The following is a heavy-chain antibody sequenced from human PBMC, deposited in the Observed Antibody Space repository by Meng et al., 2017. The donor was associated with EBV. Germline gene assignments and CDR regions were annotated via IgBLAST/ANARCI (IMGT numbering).Heavy chain of an antibody. Sequence: QSVQSGVEVKKPGASVKVSCKASGYTLTSYYLHWVRQAPGQGLEWMGIIIPAGGNTNYAQKFRGRFTMTRDTSTSTVYMDLSILTSEDTAVYYCVRELVGGTFDYWGQGTLVTVSS. J-gene: IGHJ4*02. CDR3: VRELVGGTFDY. CDR2: IIPAGGNT. CDR1: GYTLTSYY. V-gene: IGHV1-46*01. D-gene: IGHD1/OR15-1a*01.